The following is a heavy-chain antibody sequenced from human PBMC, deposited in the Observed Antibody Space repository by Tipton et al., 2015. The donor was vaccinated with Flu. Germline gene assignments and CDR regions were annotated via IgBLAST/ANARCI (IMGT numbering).Heavy chain of an antibody. CDR2: THTNGNT. CDR3: ASGNFYDSSGYFAF. Sequence: TLSLTCTVSGGSITGYYWSWVRQPPGRGPEWIGRTHTNGNTNYNSSFGSRLTMSVDTSKSQFSMTLTSVTVADTAVYYCASGNFYDSSGYFAFCGQGILVTVSS. D-gene: IGHD3-22*01. V-gene: IGHV4-4*07. J-gene: IGHJ4*02. CDR1: GGSITGYY.